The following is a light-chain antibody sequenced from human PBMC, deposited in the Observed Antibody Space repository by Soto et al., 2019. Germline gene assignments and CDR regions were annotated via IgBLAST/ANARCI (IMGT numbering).Light chain of an antibody. CDR3: QQRSNGRVT. CDR1: QSVSSY. V-gene: IGKV3-11*01. J-gene: IGKJ3*01. Sequence: EIVLTQSPATLSLSPGERATLSYRASQSVSSYLAWYQQKPGQAPRLLIYDASNRATGIPARFSGSGSGTDFTLTISSLEPEDFAVYYCQQRSNGRVTFGPGTKVDIK. CDR2: DAS.